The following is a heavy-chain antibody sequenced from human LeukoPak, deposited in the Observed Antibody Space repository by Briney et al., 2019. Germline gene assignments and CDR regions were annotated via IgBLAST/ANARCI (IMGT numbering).Heavy chain of an antibody. CDR2: IYDSGNT. V-gene: IGHV4-39*01. CDR3: ARHWCDSPRCGFDY. D-gene: IGHD3-22*01. CDR1: GDSISSSGYY. Sequence: SETLSLTCTVSGDSISSSGYYWGWVRQPPGKELEWVGSIYDSGNTYYNLSLKSRVAISVDTSKNHFSLKLSSVTAADTAVYYCARHWCDSPRCGFDYWGQGTLVTVSS. J-gene: IGHJ4*02.